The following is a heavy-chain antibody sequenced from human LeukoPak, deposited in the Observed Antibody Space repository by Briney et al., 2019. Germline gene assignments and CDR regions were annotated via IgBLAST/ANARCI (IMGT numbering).Heavy chain of an antibody. J-gene: IGHJ4*02. D-gene: IGHD2-2*01. CDR2: ISSSSSYT. V-gene: IGHV3-11*06. CDR3: ATDLQPFDY. CDR1: GIPFSDFY. Sequence: KPGGSLRLSCVVSGIPFSDFYMNWIRQAPGKGLEWISYISSSSSYTDYAVSVKGRFTISRDNAKSALYLQMNTLRAEDTAVYYCATDLQPFDYWGQGTLVTVSS.